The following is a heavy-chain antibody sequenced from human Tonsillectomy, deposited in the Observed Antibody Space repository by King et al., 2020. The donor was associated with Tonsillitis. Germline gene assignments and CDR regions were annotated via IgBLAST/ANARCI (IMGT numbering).Heavy chain of an antibody. Sequence: MQLQESGPGLVKPSQTLSLTCTVSGGSISSGSYYWSWIRQPAGEGLEWIGRIFTSGSTNYNPSLKNRVTMSVDTSKNQFSLKLSSVTAADTAIYYCARGDPRDKWNTYYFDYWGQGTLVTVSS. CDR2: IFTSGST. V-gene: IGHV4-61*02. J-gene: IGHJ4*02. CDR3: ARGDPRDKWNTYYFDY. CDR1: GGSISSGSYY. D-gene: IGHD1/OR15-1a*01.